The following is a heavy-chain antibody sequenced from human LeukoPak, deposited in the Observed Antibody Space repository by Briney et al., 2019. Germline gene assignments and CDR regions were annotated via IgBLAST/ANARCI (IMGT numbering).Heavy chain of an antibody. CDR1: GYSFASYW. Sequence: GESLKISCKGSGYSFASYWIGWVRQMPGKGLDWMGIIYPGDSGTRYSPSFQGQVTIRTDKPTGPASLQWSSLKATDTAMYYCARIRDGYNSLFDYWGQGTLVTVSS. V-gene: IGHV5-51*04. CDR3: ARIRDGYNSLFDY. J-gene: IGHJ4*02. D-gene: IGHD5-24*01. CDR2: IYPGDSGT.